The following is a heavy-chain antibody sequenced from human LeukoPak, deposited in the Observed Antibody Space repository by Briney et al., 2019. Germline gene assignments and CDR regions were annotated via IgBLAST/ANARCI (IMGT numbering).Heavy chain of an antibody. CDR3: ATDPDYGDYSAGDY. V-gene: IGHV3-21*01. CDR1: GFTFSSYS. CDR2: INSSSSYK. D-gene: IGHD4-17*01. Sequence: GGSLRLSCAASGFTFSSYSMNWVRQAPGKGLEWVSSINSSSSYKYYADSVKGRFTISRDNAKNSLYLQMNSLRAEDTAVYYCATDPDYGDYSAGDYWGQGTLVTVSS. J-gene: IGHJ4*02.